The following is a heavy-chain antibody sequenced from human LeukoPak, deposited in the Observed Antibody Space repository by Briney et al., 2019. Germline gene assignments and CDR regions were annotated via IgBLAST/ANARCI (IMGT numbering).Heavy chain of an antibody. CDR3: AREAGTSYYFDY. CDR1: GFTVSSNS. CDR2: IFSDGTT. D-gene: IGHD3-10*01. J-gene: IGHJ4*02. V-gene: IGHV3-66*01. Sequence: GGSLRLSCAASGFTVSSNSMSWVRQAPGKGLEWVSVIFSDGTTYYADSVEGRFTISRDNSKNTLYLQMNSLRAEDTAVYYCAREAGTSYYFDYWGQGTLVTVSS.